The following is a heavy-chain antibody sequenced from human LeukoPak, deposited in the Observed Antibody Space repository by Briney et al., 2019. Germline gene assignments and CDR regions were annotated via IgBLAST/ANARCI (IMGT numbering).Heavy chain of an antibody. CDR2: ISGSGGST. Sequence: GGSLRLSCAASGFTFSSYAMSWVRQAPGKGLEWVSAISGSGGSTYYADSVKGRFTISRDNSKNTLYLQMNSMRAEDTAVYYCAKEKAYGSSGPPGYWGQGTLVTVSS. D-gene: IGHD3-22*01. J-gene: IGHJ4*02. CDR3: AKEKAYGSSGPPGY. CDR1: GFTFSSYA. V-gene: IGHV3-23*01.